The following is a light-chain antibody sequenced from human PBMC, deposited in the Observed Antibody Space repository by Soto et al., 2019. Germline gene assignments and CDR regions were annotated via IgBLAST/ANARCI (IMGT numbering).Light chain of an antibody. CDR1: QSVNSY. CDR3: QQRANWPPIT. Sequence: EIVLTQSPATVSLSPGKRATLSCRASQSVNSYLAWYQQRPGQAPRLLIYDASNRATGVPARFGGSGSGTDFTLTISGLEPEDFAIYYCQQRANWPPITFGQGTRLEIK. V-gene: IGKV3-11*01. J-gene: IGKJ5*01. CDR2: DAS.